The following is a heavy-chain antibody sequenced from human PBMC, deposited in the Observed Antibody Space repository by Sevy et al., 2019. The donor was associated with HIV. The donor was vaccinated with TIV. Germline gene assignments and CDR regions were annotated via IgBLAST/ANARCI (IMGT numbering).Heavy chain of an antibody. CDR1: GFTFSNFG. V-gene: IGHV3-30*02. J-gene: IGHJ4*02. D-gene: IGHD2-15*01. CDR3: AKDLAGLGRRYFDF. CDR2: IRYDGSDK. Sequence: GGSLRLSCTASGFTFSNFGMHWVRQVPGKGLEWVTFIRYDGSDKYYAASVKGRFTISRDDSKNTLYLQMDSLRPEDTAIYYCAKDLAGLGRRYFDFWGQGALVTVSS.